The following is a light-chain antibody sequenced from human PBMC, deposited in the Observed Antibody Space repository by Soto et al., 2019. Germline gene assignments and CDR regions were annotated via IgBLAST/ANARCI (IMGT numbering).Light chain of an antibody. CDR2: EVS. CDR1: TSDVGGYNY. V-gene: IGLV2-14*01. Sequence: QSALTQPASVSGSPGQSFTISCTGTTSDVGGYNYVSWYQHHPGKAPKLMIYEVSNRPSGVSNRFSGSKSGNTASLTISGLQAEDEADYYCVAWDDSLSGLVFGTVTKLTVL. J-gene: IGLJ1*01. CDR3: VAWDDSLSGLV.